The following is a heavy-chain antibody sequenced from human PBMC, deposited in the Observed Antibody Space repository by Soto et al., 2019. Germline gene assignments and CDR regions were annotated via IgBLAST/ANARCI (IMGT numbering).Heavy chain of an antibody. Sequence: QVQLQQWGAGLLKPSETLSLTCAVYGGSFSGYYWSWIRQPPGNGLEWIGEINHSGSTNYNPSLKSRVTISVDTSKNQFSLKLSSVTAADTAVYYCARDTVAAVSRYFDYWGQGTLVTVSS. CDR1: GGSFSGYY. CDR2: INHSGST. V-gene: IGHV4-34*01. J-gene: IGHJ4*02. CDR3: ARDTVAAVSRYFDY. D-gene: IGHD6-13*01.